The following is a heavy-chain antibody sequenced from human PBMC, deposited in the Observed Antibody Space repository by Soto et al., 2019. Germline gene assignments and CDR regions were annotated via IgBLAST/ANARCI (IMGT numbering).Heavy chain of an antibody. CDR3: ARRGGGVVLTATTPFDY. Sequence: QVPLQESGPRLVRPSGTLSLTCTVSSGSISTANWWSWVRQPPGRGLEWIGEIYHSGSTNYNLSLTSRVSLSVDKSKNRFSLRLSSVTAADTAMYYCARRGGGVVLTATTPFDYWGQGTLVTVSS. CDR1: SGSISTANW. J-gene: IGHJ4*02. CDR2: IYHSGST. D-gene: IGHD2-21*02. V-gene: IGHV4-4*02.